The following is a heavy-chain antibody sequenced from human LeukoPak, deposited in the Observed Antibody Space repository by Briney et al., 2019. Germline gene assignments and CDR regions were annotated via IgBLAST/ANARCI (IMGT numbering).Heavy chain of an antibody. CDR2: IYYSGST. CDR1: GGSISSSSYY. J-gene: IGHJ5*02. V-gene: IGHV4-39*01. Sequence: PSETLSLTCTVSGGSISSSSYYWGWIRQPPGKGVEWIGSIYYSGSTYYNLSLKSRVTISVDTSKSHFSLTLSSVTAADTAVYYCARHYSPVARNWFDPWGQGTLVIVSS. D-gene: IGHD5-18*01. CDR3: ARHYSPVARNWFDP.